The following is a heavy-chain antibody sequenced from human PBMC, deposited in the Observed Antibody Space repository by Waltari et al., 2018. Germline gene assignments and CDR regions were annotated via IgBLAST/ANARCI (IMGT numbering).Heavy chain of an antibody. Sequence: QEQLVQYGAEVTTPGASVLVSCEASGFTLSQDDINWVRQAPGQGLEWMGWVSASMDRAYTAQRFQGRLTMTAHTSTTTAYMELKSLTSDDTAVYFCARAPYRVLSINWYYFDAWGQGTLVTVSS. CDR3: ARAPYRVLSINWYYFDA. CDR2: VSASMDRA. CDR1: GFTLSQDD. J-gene: IGHJ4*02. V-gene: IGHV1-18*01. D-gene: IGHD6-13*01.